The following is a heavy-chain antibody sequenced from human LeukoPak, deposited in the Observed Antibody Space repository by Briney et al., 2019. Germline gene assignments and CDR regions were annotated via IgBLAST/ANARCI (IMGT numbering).Heavy chain of an antibody. D-gene: IGHD1-26*01. CDR1: GFTFDDYA. CDR2: ISWNSSSK. CDR3: VTGVGPTYYYYGMDV. Sequence: GGSLRLSCAASGFTFDDYAMHWVRQAPGKGLEWVSGISWNSSSKGYADSVKGRFTISRDNAKNSLYLQMNSLRAGDTALYYCVTGVGPTYYYYGMDVWGQGTTVTVSS. J-gene: IGHJ6*02. V-gene: IGHV3-9*01.